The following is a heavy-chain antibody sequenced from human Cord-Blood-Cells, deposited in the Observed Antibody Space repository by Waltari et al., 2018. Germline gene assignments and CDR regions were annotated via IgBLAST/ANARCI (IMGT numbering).Heavy chain of an antibody. Sequence: QVQLQESGPGLVKPSETLSLTCTVSGGSVSSGSYYWSWIRQPPGKGLEWIGYIYYSGSTNYNPSLKSRVTISVDTSKNQFSLKLSSVTAADTAVYYCARSSVAGIDYWGQGTLVTVSS. CDR1: GGSVSSGSYY. V-gene: IGHV4-61*01. D-gene: IGHD6-19*01. CDR2: IYYSGST. J-gene: IGHJ4*02. CDR3: ARSSVAGIDY.